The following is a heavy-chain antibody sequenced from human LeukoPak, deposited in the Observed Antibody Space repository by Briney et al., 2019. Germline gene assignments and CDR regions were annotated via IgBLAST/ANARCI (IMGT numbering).Heavy chain of an antibody. CDR2: INHSGST. CDR3: ARGRKWLLSYYFDY. J-gene: IGHJ4*02. CDR1: GGSFSGYY. D-gene: IGHD5-12*01. V-gene: IGHV4-34*01. Sequence: PSETLSLTCAVYGGSFSGYYWSWIRQPPGKGLEWIGEINHSGSTNYNPSLKSRVTISVDTSKNQFSLKLSSVTAADTAVYYCARGRKWLLSYYFDYWGQGTLVTVSS.